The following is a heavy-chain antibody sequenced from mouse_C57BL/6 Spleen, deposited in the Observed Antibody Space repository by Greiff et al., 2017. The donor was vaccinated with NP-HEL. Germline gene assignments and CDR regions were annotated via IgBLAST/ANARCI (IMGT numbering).Heavy chain of an antibody. Sequence: EVKLVESEGGLVQPGSSMKLSCTASGFTFSDYYMAWVRQVPEKGLEWVANINYDGSSTYYLDSLKSRFIISRDNAKNILYLQMSSLKSEDTATYYCAREDYTYWYFDVWGTGTTVTVSS. CDR3: AREDYTYWYFDV. D-gene: IGHD2-4*01. CDR2: INYDGSST. V-gene: IGHV5-16*01. J-gene: IGHJ1*03. CDR1: GFTFSDYY.